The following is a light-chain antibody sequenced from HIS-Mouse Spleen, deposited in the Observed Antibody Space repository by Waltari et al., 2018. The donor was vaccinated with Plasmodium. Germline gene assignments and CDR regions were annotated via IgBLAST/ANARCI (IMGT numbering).Light chain of an antibody. V-gene: IGLV3-10*01. J-gene: IGLJ3*02. CDR3: YSTDSSGNHRV. CDR2: EDS. Sequence: SYDLTQPPSVSVSPGQTARITSPGDAFPNKYPYWYQQKAGQAPVLVIYEDSKRPSGIPERFSGSSSGTMATLTISGAQVEDEADYYCYSTDSSGNHRVFGGGTKLTVL. CDR1: AFPNKY.